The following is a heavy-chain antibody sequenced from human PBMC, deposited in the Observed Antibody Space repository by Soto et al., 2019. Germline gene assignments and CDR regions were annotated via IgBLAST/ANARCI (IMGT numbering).Heavy chain of an antibody. V-gene: IGHV3-74*01. J-gene: IGHJ5*02. Sequence: EVQLVESGGGLVPPGGSLRLSCAASGFTFSSNWMHWVRRVPGRGLVWVARINTDGSATNYVDSVKGRFTVSRDNAKNTLYLQMNSLRVEDTAVYYCARDGEGSWGQGTLVTVSS. CDR3: ARDGEGS. D-gene: IGHD2-21*01. CDR1: GFTFSSNW. CDR2: INTDGSAT.